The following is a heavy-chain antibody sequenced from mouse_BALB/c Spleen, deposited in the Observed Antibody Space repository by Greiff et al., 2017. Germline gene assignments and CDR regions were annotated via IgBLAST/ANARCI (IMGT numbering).Heavy chain of an antibody. J-gene: IGHJ2*01. CDR3: ARGRGNSYYFDY. CDR1: GYTFTDYA. Sequence: QVQLQQPGSELVRPGASVKLSCKASGYTFTDYAMHWVKQSHAKSLEWIGVISTYYGDASYNQKFKGKATMTVDKSSSTAYMELARLTSEDSAIYYCARGRGNSYYFDYWGQGTTLTVSS. V-gene: IGHV1S137*01. D-gene: IGHD2-1*01. CDR2: ISTYYGDA.